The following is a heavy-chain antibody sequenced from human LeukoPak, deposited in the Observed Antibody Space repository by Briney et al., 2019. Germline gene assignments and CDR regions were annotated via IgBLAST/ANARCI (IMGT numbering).Heavy chain of an antibody. CDR1: GGSISSYY. V-gene: IGHV4-59*01. CDR2: IYYSGST. Sequence: SETLSLTCTVSGGSISSYYWSWIRQPPGKGLEWIGYIYYSGSTNYNPSLKSRVTISVDTSKNQFSLKLSSVTAADTAVYYCARTVWGYYSNFDYWGQRTLVTVSS. D-gene: IGHD3-22*01. J-gene: IGHJ4*02. CDR3: ARTVWGYYSNFDY.